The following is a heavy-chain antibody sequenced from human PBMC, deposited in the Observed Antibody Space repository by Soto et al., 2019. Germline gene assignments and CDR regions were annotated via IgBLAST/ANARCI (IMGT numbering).Heavy chain of an antibody. D-gene: IGHD3-10*01. Sequence: PGGSLRLSCAASGFTFSSYAMSWVRQAPGKGLEWVSAISGSGGSTYYADSVKGRFTISRDNSKNTLYLQMNSLRAEDTAVYYCARESYFYGCGTFPDYYYYGMDVWGQGTTVTVSS. CDR2: ISGSGGST. V-gene: IGHV3-23*01. J-gene: IGHJ6*02. CDR1: GFTFSSYA. CDR3: ARESYFYGCGTFPDYYYYGMDV.